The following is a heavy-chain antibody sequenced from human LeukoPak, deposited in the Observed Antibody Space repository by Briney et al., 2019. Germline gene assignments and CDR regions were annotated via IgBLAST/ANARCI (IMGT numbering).Heavy chain of an antibody. CDR3: ARGRRRYCSGGSCGTDFDY. Sequence: SETLSLTCAVYGGSFSGYYWSWIRQPPGKGLEWIGEINHSGSTNYNPSLKSRVTISVDTSKNQFSLKLSSVTAADTAVYYCARGRRRYCSGGSCGTDFDYWGQGTLVTVSS. J-gene: IGHJ4*02. CDR1: GGSFSGYY. CDR2: INHSGST. V-gene: IGHV4-34*01. D-gene: IGHD2-15*01.